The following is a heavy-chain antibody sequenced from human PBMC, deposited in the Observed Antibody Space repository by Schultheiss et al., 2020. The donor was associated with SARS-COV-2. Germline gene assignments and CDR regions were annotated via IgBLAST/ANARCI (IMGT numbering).Heavy chain of an antibody. D-gene: IGHD2-15*01. J-gene: IGHJ5*02. Sequence: ASVKVSCKASGYTFTSYDINWVRQATGQGLEWMGWMNPNSGNTGYAQKFQGRVTMTRNTSISTAYMELSSLRSDDTAVYYCARGGYCSGGSCYSDWFDPWGQGTLVTVSS. CDR2: MNPNSGNT. V-gene: IGHV1-8*01. CDR1: GYTFTSYD. CDR3: ARGGYCSGGSCYSDWFDP.